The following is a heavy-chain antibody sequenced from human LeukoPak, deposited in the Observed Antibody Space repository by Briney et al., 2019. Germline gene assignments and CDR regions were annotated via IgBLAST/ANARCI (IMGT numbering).Heavy chain of an antibody. CDR1: GGSISSYY. Sequence: PSETLSLTCTVSGGSISSYYWSWIRQPPGKGLEWIGYTYYSGSTNYNPSLKSRVTISVDTSKNQFSLKLSSVTAADTAVYYCARRGLNYDSSGYYCDAFDIWGQGTMVTVSS. CDR3: ARRGLNYDSSGYYCDAFDI. J-gene: IGHJ3*02. D-gene: IGHD3-22*01. CDR2: TYYSGST. V-gene: IGHV4-59*08.